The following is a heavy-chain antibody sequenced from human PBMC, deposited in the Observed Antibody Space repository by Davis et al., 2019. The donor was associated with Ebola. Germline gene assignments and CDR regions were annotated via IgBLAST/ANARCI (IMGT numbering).Heavy chain of an antibody. CDR3: AKKDSSNHDY. D-gene: IGHD2-2*01. J-gene: IGHJ4*02. CDR2: ISWNSGSI. V-gene: IGHV3-9*01. Sequence: PGGSLRLSCAASGFTFDDYAMHWVRQAPGKGLEWVSGISWNSGSIGYADSVKGRFTISRDNAKNSLYLQMNSLRAEDTAVYYCAKKDSSNHDYWGQGTLVTVSS. CDR1: GFTFDDYA.